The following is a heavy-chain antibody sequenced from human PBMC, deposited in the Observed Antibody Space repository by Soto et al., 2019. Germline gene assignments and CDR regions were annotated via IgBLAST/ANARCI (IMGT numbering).Heavy chain of an antibody. V-gene: IGHV3-21*06. D-gene: IGHD4-17*01. CDR1: GFTFSSYS. Sequence: GGSLRLSCAASGFTFSSYSMNWVRQAPGKGLEWVSSISASSTYIYYSDSLKGRFTISRDNAKNSLYLQMNSLRAEDTAVYYCARAVNYGDYVASYYYYGMAVWGQGTTVTVSS. CDR2: ISASSTYI. CDR3: ARAVNYGDYVASYYYYGMAV. J-gene: IGHJ6*02.